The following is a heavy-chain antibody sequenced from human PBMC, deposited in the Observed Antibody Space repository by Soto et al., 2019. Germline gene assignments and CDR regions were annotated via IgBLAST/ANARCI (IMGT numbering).Heavy chain of an antibody. V-gene: IGHV1-69*13. CDR3: ARADTAMVSLLYYYGMDV. CDR2: IIPIFGTA. Sequence: GASVKVSCKASGGTFSSYAISWVRQAPGQGLEWMGGIIPIFGTANYAQKFRGRVTITADESTSTAYMELSSLRSEDTAVYYCARADTAMVSLLYYYGMDVWGQGTTVTVSS. J-gene: IGHJ6*02. D-gene: IGHD5-18*01. CDR1: GGTFSSYA.